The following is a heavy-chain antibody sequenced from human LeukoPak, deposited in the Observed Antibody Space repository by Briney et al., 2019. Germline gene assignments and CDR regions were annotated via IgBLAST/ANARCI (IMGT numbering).Heavy chain of an antibody. CDR2: IYHSGST. V-gene: IGHV4-4*02. CDR3: ARSIAAASGASYYYYMDV. Sequence: PSETLSLTCAVSGGSISSSNWWSWVRQPPGKGLEWIGEIYHSGSTNYNPSLKSRVTISVDKSKNQFSLKLSSVTAADTAVYYCARSIAAASGASYYYYMDVWGKGTTVTVSS. J-gene: IGHJ6*03. D-gene: IGHD6-13*01. CDR1: GGSISSSNW.